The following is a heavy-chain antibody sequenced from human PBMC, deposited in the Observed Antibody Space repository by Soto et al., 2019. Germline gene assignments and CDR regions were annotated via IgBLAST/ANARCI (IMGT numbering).Heavy chain of an antibody. CDR1: RLFYNTYG. Sequence: CLSLPSTIARLFYNTYGIACVRHAPGRVLEWISYISVSGRTIYYADSVKGRFTISRDNGKKSLFLQINRARVEDTAVYYCPRDGYRDTPLAGLYKLFEPWGQGTQVTVS. V-gene: IGHV3-48*03. CDR2: ISVSGRTI. J-gene: IGHJ5*02. D-gene: IGHD5-18*01. CDR3: PRDGYRDTPLAGLYKLFEP.